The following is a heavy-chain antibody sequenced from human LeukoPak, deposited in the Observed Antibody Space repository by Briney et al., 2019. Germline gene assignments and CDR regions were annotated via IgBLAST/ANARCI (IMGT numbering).Heavy chain of an antibody. J-gene: IGHJ2*01. CDR2: IYDSGRT. CDR3: VGRQEDGYWYFDL. D-gene: IGHD5-24*01. Sequence: SETLSLTCTVSGGSISSYYCNWIRQPPGKGLEWIGYIYDSGRTNYNPSLKGRVTISVDTSKNQFSLKLNSVTAADTAVYYCVGRQEDGYWYFDLWGRGTLVTVSS. V-gene: IGHV4-59*08. CDR1: GGSISSYY.